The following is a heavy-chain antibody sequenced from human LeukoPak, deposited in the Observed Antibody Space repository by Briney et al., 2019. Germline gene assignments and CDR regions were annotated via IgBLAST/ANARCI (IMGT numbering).Heavy chain of an antibody. Sequence: PGGSLRLSCAASGFTFSSYSMNWVRQAPGKGLEWVSYISSSSSTIYYADSVKGRFTISRDNAKNSLYLQMNSLRAEDTAVYYCARDTGSIAVAKDAFDIWGQGTMVTVSS. CDR1: GFTFSSYS. CDR2: ISSSSSTI. V-gene: IGHV3-48*04. CDR3: ARDTGSIAVAKDAFDI. D-gene: IGHD6-19*01. J-gene: IGHJ3*02.